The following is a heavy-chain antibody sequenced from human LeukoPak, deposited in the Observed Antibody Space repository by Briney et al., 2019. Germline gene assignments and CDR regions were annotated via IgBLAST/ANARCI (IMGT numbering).Heavy chain of an antibody. CDR3: ARNAMIIHSGIPDYDMDV. CDR2: IYHSGST. V-gene: IGHV4-4*02. J-gene: IGHJ6*02. Sequence: SETLSLTCAVSGGSISSSAWWSWVRQPPGKGPEWIGEIYHSGSTNYNPSLKSRVTISVDKSKNQFSLKLNSVTAADTAVYYCARNAMIIHSGIPDYDMDVWGQGTTVTVSS. D-gene: IGHD3-16*01. CDR1: GGSISSSAW.